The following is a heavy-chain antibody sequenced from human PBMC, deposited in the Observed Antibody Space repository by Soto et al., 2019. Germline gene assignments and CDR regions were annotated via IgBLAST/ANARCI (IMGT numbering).Heavy chain of an antibody. CDR2: VKSETDGGAT. CDR1: GFTFSNAW. D-gene: IGHD7-27*01. J-gene: IGHJ2*01. V-gene: IGHV3-15*01. CDR3: GTVPWGSRSYFEL. Sequence: EVQLVESGGGLVKPGGSLRLSCAASGFTFSNAWMTWVRQSPGKGLEWVGRVKSETDGGATDYAAPVRGSSTISRDDSHPSLYPQMPGLKAAYTAAYSFGTVPWGSRSYFELWCRGTLVPVSS.